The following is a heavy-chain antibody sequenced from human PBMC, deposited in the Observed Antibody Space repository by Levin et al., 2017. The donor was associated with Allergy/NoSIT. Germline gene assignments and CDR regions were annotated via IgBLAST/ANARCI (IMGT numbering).Heavy chain of an antibody. CDR1: GFIFDDYA. J-gene: IGHJ4*02. CDR2: LDWNSGSR. Sequence: SLKISCAASGFIFDDYAMHWVRQVPGKGLEWVSGLDWNSGSRGYVDSVKGRFTISRDNAKNFLYLQMNSLRAEDTAFYYCAKASGRGFGGVIAWFDNRGQGVLVTVSS. CDR3: AKASGRGFGGVIAWFDN. V-gene: IGHV3-9*01. D-gene: IGHD3-16*02.